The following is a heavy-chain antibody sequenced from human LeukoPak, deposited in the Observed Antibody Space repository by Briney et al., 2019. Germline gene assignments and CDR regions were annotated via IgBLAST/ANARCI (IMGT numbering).Heavy chain of an antibody. D-gene: IGHD2-21*02. Sequence: ASVKVSCKASGYTFTSYDINWVRQATGQGLEWMGIINPSGGSTSYAQKFQGRVTMTRDTSTSTVYMELSSLRSEDTAVYYCARDKQVVVTAIVVRSLFGYWGQGTLVTVSS. CDR1: GYTFTSYD. J-gene: IGHJ4*02. CDR2: INPSGGST. CDR3: ARDKQVVVTAIVVRSLFGY. V-gene: IGHV1-46*01.